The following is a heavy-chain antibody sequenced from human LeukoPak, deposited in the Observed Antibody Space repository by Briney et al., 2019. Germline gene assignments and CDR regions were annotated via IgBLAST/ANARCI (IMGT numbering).Heavy chain of an antibody. J-gene: IGHJ4*02. CDR3: ARGDCSSTTCFHYYFDY. D-gene: IGHD2-2*01. CDR1: GATFSGNY. CDR2: INNSGST. V-gene: IGHV4-34*01. Sequence: PSETLSLTCAVYGATFSGNYLTWIRQPPGKGLEWIGEINNSGSTNYHPSLTSRVTMSLDQSKNQSSLKLSTVTASHPAAYFCARGDCSSTTCFHYYFDYGGQGTLVTVSS.